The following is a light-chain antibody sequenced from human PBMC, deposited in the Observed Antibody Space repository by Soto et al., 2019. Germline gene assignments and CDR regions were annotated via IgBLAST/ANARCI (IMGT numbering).Light chain of an antibody. CDR1: QSIGTW. CDR2: DAS. Sequence: DIQMTQAPSTLSASVGDRVTISCRASQSIGTWLAWYQLRPGKAPNLLISDASNLKSGVPSRFSGSGSGTEFTLTIDSLQPDDFATYYRQQYSRFSTFGQGTKVDIK. CDR3: QQYSRFST. J-gene: IGKJ1*01. V-gene: IGKV1-5*01.